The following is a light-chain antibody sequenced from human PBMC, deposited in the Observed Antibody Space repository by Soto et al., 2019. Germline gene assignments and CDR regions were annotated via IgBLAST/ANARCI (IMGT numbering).Light chain of an antibody. CDR2: EDS. V-gene: IGLV2-14*01. CDR3: SSYISSSTFVV. J-gene: IGLJ2*01. Sequence: QSALTQPASVSGSPGQSITISCTGTSSDVGGYNYVSWYQQHPGKAPKLVISEDSDRPSGVSNRFSGSKSGNTASLTISGLQAEDEADYYCSSYISSSTFVVFGGGTKLTVL. CDR1: SSDVGGYNY.